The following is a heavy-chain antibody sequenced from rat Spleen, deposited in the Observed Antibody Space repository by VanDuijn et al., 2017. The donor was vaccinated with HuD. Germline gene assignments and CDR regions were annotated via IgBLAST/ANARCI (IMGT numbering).Heavy chain of an antibody. D-gene: IGHD1-1*01. CDR2: ISIDGGHT. CDR3: GRHAGYYSGDYVMDA. V-gene: IGHV5-25*01. CDR1: XFTXXXYY. Sequence: EVQLVESGGGLVXPGRSXXVSCAAXXFTXXXYYXXXVRXXPTKGLEWGASISIDGGHTYYRDSGKGRFTISRDKAKSTLYLQMDSLRSEDTATYYCGRHAGYYSGDYVMDAWGQGASVTVSS. J-gene: IGHJ4*01.